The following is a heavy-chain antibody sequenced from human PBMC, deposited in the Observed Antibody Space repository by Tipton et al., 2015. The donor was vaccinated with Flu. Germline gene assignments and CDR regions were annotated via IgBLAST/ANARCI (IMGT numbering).Heavy chain of an antibody. CDR2: FYSGGST. Sequence: SLRLSCVVSGFTVSSNYMTWVRQAPGKGLEMVSVFYSGGSTYYADSVKGRFTISRDNSKNTLYLQMNSLRVEDTAVYYCARGRGYCTTTTCLLPFDFWGQGTLVTVSS. CDR1: GFTVSSNY. D-gene: IGHD2-8*01. CDR3: ARGRGYCTTTTCLLPFDF. J-gene: IGHJ4*02. V-gene: IGHV3-53*01.